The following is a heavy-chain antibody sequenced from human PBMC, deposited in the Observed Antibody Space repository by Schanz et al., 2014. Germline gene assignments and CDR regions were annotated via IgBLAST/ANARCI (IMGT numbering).Heavy chain of an antibody. D-gene: IGHD1-20*01. J-gene: IGHJ4*02. V-gene: IGHV3-7*03. CDR3: ANNWNLDY. Sequence: EVQLVESGGGLIQPGGSLRLSCAASGFTFSSYSMNWVRQAPGKGLEWVANIKEDGSVKDYVDSVKGRFTISRDNAKNSLYLQMNGLRVEDTAVYYCANNWNLDYWGQGTLVTVSS. CDR1: GFTFSSYS. CDR2: IKEDGSVK.